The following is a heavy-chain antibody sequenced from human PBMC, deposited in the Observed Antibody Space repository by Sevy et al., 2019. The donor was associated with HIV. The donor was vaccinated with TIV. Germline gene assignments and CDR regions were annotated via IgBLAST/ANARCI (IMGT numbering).Heavy chain of an antibody. V-gene: IGHV4-34*01. D-gene: IGHD6-13*01. CDR3: ARGPPRIAAAATPLTFYFDY. Sequence: SETLSLTCAVYGGSFSGYYWSWIRQPPGKGLEWIGEINHSGSTNYNTSLKSRVTISVDTSKNQFSLKLSSVTAADTAVYYCARGPPRIAAAATPLTFYFDYWGQGTLVTVSS. CDR1: GGSFSGYY. CDR2: INHSGST. J-gene: IGHJ4*02.